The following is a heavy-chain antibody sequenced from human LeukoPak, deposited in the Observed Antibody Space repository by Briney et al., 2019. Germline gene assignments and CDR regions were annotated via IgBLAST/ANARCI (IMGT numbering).Heavy chain of an antibody. J-gene: IGHJ4*02. D-gene: IGHD3-16*01. CDR2: IYYSGST. Sequence: SETLSLTCTVSGGSISSYYWSWIRQPPGKGLEWIGYIYYSGSTNYNPSLKSRVTISVDTSKNQFSLKLSSVTAAHTAVYYCARNLGGYYFDYWGQGTLVTVSS. CDR1: GGSISSYY. CDR3: ARNLGGYYFDY. V-gene: IGHV4-59*01.